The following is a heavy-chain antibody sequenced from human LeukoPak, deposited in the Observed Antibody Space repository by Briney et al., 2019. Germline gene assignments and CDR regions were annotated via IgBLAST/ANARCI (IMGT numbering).Heavy chain of an antibody. CDR2: IIPIFGTA. Sequence: ASVKASCKAPVATFSSYDISWVRQAPGQGLEWMGGIIPIFGTANYAQKFQGRVTITADESTSTAYMELSSLRYEDTAVYYCARKSLRLGESYDYWGQGTLVTVP. D-gene: IGHD3-16*01. V-gene: IGHV1-69*13. J-gene: IGHJ4*02. CDR1: VATFSSYD. CDR3: ARKSLRLGESYDY.